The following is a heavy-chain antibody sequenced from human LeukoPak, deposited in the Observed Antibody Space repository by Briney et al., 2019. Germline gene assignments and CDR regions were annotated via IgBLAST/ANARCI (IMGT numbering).Heavy chain of an antibody. J-gene: IGHJ6*03. CDR3: ARTLVGATAYYYYYMDV. CDR1: GFTFSSYE. Sequence: PGGSLRLSCAASGFTFSSYEMNWVRQAPGKGLEWVANIKQDGSEKYYVDSVKGRFTISRDNAKNSLYLQMNSLRAEDTAVYYCARTLVGATAYYYYYMDVWGKGTTVTVSS. V-gene: IGHV3-7*01. D-gene: IGHD1-26*01. CDR2: IKQDGSEK.